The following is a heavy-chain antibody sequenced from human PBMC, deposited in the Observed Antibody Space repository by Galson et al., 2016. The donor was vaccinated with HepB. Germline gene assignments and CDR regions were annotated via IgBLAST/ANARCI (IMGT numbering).Heavy chain of an antibody. V-gene: IGHV5-51*01. D-gene: IGHD5-24*01. Sequence: QSGAEVKKPGESLKISCKGSGYSFISYWIGWVRQRAGEGLEWMGVIYPGDSDTKYSPPFQGQVIISADKSINTTYLQWSSLTTSDTAIYYCARRGHNNGLDFWGPGTPVSVS. CDR3: ARRGHNNGLDF. J-gene: IGHJ4*02. CDR1: GYSFISYW. CDR2: IYPGDSDT.